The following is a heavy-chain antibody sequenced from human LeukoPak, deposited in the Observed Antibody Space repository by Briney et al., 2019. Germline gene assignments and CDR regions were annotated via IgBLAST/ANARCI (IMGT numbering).Heavy chain of an antibody. CDR2: INHSGST. CDR3: ARLLIGTTPEDAFDI. V-gene: IGHV4-34*01. Sequence: SETLSLTCAVYGGSFSGYYWSWIRQPPGKGLEWIGEINHSGSTNYNPSLKSRVTISVDTSKNQFSLRLSSVTAADTAVFYCARLLIGTTPEDAFDIWGQGTMVTVSS. CDR1: GGSFSGYY. D-gene: IGHD2/OR15-2a*01. J-gene: IGHJ3*02.